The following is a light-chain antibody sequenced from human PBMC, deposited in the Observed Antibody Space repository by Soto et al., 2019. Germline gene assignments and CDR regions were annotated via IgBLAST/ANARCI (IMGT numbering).Light chain of an antibody. V-gene: IGLV2-14*01. CDR3: SSYASSSTIV. CDR2: EVS. J-gene: IGLJ2*01. CDR1: SSDVGNYNY. Sequence: QSALTQPASVSGSPGQSIAISCTGTSSDVGNYNYASWYQHHPGKVPKLMIYEVSNRPSGISDRFSGSKSGNTASLTISGLQPDDEADYYCSSYASSSTIVFGGGTKLTVL.